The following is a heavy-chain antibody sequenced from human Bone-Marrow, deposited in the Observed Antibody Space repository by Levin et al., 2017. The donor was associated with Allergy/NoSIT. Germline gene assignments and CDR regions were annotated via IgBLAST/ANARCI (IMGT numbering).Heavy chain of an antibody. CDR1: GGTFTSYA. J-gene: IGHJ4*02. Sequence: KISCKASGGTFTSYAINWVRQAPGQGFEWMGGFIPIFGTANYAQKFQGRVTFSADMSTSTAYLELSSLKSEDTAVYYCARAATMIPFGAVIPPWDYFDYWGQGTLLTVSS. CDR2: FIPIFGTA. V-gene: IGHV1-69*06. D-gene: IGHD3-16*01. CDR3: ARAATMIPFGAVIPPWDYFDY.